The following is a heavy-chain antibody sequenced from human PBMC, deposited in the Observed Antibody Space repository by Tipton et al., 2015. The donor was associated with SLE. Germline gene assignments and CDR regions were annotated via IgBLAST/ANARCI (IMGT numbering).Heavy chain of an antibody. V-gene: IGHV4-59*11. D-gene: IGHD7-27*01. CDR3: ARDPNGGYGSFDY. Sequence: TLSLTCTVSGGSIGTHYWSWIRQPPGKGLEWIGRIYYSGSSYYNPSLKSRVTISVDTSKNQFSLKLSSVTAADTAVYYCARDPNGGYGSFDYWGLGALVTVSS. CDR1: GGSIGTHY. J-gene: IGHJ4*02. CDR2: IYYSGSS.